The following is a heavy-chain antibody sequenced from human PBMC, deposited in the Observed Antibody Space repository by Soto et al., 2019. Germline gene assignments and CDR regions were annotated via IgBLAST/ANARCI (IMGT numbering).Heavy chain of an antibody. CDR2: IIPIFGTP. J-gene: IGHJ4*02. CDR3: ARDPDYGGNSGLGLVDY. D-gene: IGHD2-21*02. CDR1: GGTFSDYS. Sequence: QVQRVQSGAEVKKPGSSVRVSCKASGGTFSDYSINWVRQAPGQGLEWMGGIIPIFGTPNYAQKFQGRVTITADKSTSTAYMEVSSLRSEDTAVYYCARDPDYGGNSGLGLVDYWGQGTLVTVSS. V-gene: IGHV1-69*06.